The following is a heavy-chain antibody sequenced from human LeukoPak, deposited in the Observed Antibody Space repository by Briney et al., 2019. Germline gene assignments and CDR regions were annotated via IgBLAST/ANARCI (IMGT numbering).Heavy chain of an antibody. CDR1: GFTFNSYC. J-gene: IGHJ4*02. V-gene: IGHV3-7*01. CDR2: IKQDGSAK. CDR3: ARVEASGYDYGAFGY. D-gene: IGHD5-12*01. Sequence: QPGGSLRLSCAASGFTFNSYCMSWVRQAPGKELQWVANIKQDGSAKYYVDSVKGRFTISRDNTKNSLYLQMNSLRAEHTAVYYCARVEASGYDYGAFGYWGQGTLVTVSS.